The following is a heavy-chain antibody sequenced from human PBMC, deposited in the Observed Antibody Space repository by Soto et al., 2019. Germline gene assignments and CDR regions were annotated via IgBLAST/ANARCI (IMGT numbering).Heavy chain of an antibody. D-gene: IGHD3-10*01. Sequence: PSETLSLTCTVSGGSISSGDYYWSWIRQPPGKGLEWIGYIYYSGSTYYNPSLKSRVTISVDTSKNQFSLKLSSVTAADTAVYYCARSYGSGSYYDYWGQGTLLTVSS. CDR3: ARSYGSGSYYDY. V-gene: IGHV4-30-4*01. J-gene: IGHJ4*02. CDR1: GGSISSGDYY. CDR2: IYYSGST.